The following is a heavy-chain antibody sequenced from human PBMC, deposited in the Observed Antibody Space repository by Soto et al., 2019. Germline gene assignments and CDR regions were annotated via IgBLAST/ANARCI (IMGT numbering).Heavy chain of an antibody. V-gene: IGHV3-23*01. CDR2: IGDSGAST. J-gene: IGHJ6*04. D-gene: IGHD1-26*01. Sequence: EVLLLESGGGLVQPGGSLRLSCEASGFSFSSFAMNWVRQAPGKGLEWVSAIGDSGASTYYADSVKGRFTISRDNSRNTLYLQLTSRRAEDTAVYYCAKGVELDVWGNGTTVTVSS. CDR3: AKGVELDV. CDR1: GFSFSSFA.